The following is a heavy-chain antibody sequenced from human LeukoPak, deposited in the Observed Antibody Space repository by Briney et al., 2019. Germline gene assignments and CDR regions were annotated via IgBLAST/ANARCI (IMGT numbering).Heavy chain of an antibody. CDR2: ITSGGST. CDR1: GFTFSSYD. CDR3: AKGQSSGTYRSCFDY. D-gene: IGHD1-26*01. V-gene: IGHV3-23*01. Sequence: GGSLRLSCAASGFTFSSYDMSWVRQAPGKGLEWVSVITSGGSTIYADSVKGRFTISRDNSKNTLYLQMNSLRAEDTAVYYCAKGQSSGTYRSCFDYWGQGTLVSVSS. J-gene: IGHJ4*02.